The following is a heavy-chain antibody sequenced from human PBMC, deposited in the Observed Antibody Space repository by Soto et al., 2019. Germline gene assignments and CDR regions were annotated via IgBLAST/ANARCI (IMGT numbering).Heavy chain of an antibody. J-gene: IGHJ3*02. Sequence: GGSLRLSCAASGFTFSSYSMNWVRQAPGKGLEWVSSISSSSSYIYYADSVKGRFTISRDNAKNSLYLQMNSLRAEDTAVYYCARDRTAYSSFDAFDIWGQGTMVTVSS. V-gene: IGHV3-21*01. CDR2: ISSSSSYI. CDR3: ARDRTAYSSFDAFDI. D-gene: IGHD6-6*01. CDR1: GFTFSSYS.